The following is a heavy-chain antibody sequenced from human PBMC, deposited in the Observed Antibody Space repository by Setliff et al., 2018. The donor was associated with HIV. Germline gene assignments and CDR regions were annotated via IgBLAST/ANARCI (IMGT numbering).Heavy chain of an antibody. Sequence: ASVKVSCKASGYTFTSYYMNWVRQAPGQGLEWMGIINPSGGSSTYAQKFQGRVTITRDTSASTAYMQLSRLRPDDTAVYYCARAIPGYSFGYDYFDYWGQGTLVTVSS. CDR2: INPSGGSS. D-gene: IGHD5-18*01. V-gene: IGHV1-46*01. J-gene: IGHJ4*02. CDR1: GYTFTSYY. CDR3: ARAIPGYSFGYDYFDY.